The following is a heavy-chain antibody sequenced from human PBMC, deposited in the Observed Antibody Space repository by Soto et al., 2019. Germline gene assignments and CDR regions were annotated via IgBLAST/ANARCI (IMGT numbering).Heavy chain of an antibody. CDR2: INAGNGNT. J-gene: IGHJ4*02. CDR3: ARDGAVDGSINFDY. Sequence: GASVKVSCKASGYTFSRYGVHWVRQAPGQRLEWMGWINAGNGNTKYSQKFQGRVTINRDTSASTAYMELSRLRSEDTAVYYCARDGAVDGSINFDYWGQGTLVTVSS. CDR1: GYTFSRYG. V-gene: IGHV1-3*01. D-gene: IGHD6-19*01.